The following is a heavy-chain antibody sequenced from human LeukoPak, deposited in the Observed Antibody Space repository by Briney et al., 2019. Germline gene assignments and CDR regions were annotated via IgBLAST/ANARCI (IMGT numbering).Heavy chain of an antibody. J-gene: IGHJ4*02. CDR1: GYTFTSYA. D-gene: IGHD3-3*01. CDR3: ATDYDFWSGYYFHFGFDY. Sequence: GASVKVSCKASGYTFTSYAMNWVRQAPGQGLEWMGWINTNTGNPTYAQGFTGRFVFSLDTSVSTAYLQISSLKAEDTAVYYCATDYDFWSGYYFHFGFDYWGQGTLVTVSS. CDR2: INTNTGNP. V-gene: IGHV7-4-1*02.